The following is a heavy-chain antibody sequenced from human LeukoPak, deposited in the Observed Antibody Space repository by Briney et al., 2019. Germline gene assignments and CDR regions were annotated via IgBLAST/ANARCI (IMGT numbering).Heavy chain of an antibody. J-gene: IGHJ4*02. V-gene: IGHV1-8*01. Sequence: ASVKVSCMASGYTFTSYDINWVRQATGQGLEWMGWMNPNSGNTGYAQKFQGRVTMTRNTSISTAYMELSSLRSEDTAVYYCARVAYFHSVGDFWSGYPYYFDYWGQGTLVTVSS. CDR1: GYTFTSYD. CDR3: ARVAYFHSVGDFWSGYPYYFDY. D-gene: IGHD3-3*01. CDR2: MNPNSGNT.